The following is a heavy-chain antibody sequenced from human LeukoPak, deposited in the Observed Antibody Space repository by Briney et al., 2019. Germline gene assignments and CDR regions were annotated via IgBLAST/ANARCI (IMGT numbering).Heavy chain of an antibody. D-gene: IGHD6-6*01. CDR3: ARYTSLSSNWFDP. J-gene: IGHJ5*02. CDR2: IYYSGST. V-gene: IGHV4-30-4*01. CDR1: GGSISSGDYY. Sequence: SEILSLTCTVPGGSISSGDYYWSRIRQPPGKGLEWIGYIYYSGSTYYNPSLKSRVTISVDTSQNHFSLQLTSVTAADTAVYYCARYTSLSSNWFDPWGQGTLVTVSS.